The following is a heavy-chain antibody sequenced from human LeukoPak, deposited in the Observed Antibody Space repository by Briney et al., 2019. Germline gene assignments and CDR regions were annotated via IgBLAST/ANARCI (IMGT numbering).Heavy chain of an antibody. CDR1: GFTFRTSA. V-gene: IGHV3-23*05. CDR2: ITSSVDAI. J-gene: IGHJ4*02. Sequence: GGSLRLSCIASGFTFRTSAMDWVRQAPGKGLEWVSFITSSVDAISYADSVKGRFTISRDNSKNTLYLHMNSLRAEDTAVYFCAIISGGPGVAGAGYWGQGTLVTVSS. D-gene: IGHD2-15*01. CDR3: AIISGGPGVAGAGY.